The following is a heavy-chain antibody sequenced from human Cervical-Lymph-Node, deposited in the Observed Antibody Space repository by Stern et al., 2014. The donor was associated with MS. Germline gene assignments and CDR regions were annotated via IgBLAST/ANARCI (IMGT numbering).Heavy chain of an antibody. CDR1: GGSISNGGYY. V-gene: IGHV4-31*03. J-gene: IGHJ2*01. D-gene: IGHD2-21*02. Sequence: QVKLQESGPGLVKPSQTLSLTCTVSGGSISNGGYYWSWIRQHPRKGLEWIGYIYYSGSTYYNPDLKSRVTISVDTSKTQFSLKLSSVTAADTAVYYCARGECGGDCYSVWYFDLWGRGTLVTVSS. CDR2: IYYSGST. CDR3: ARGECGGDCYSVWYFDL.